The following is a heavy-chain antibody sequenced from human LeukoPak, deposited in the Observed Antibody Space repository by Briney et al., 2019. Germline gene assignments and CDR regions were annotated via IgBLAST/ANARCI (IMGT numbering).Heavy chain of an antibody. V-gene: IGHV4-4*07. CDR3: AREPYSSSSSIFDY. J-gene: IGHJ4*02. CDR1: GGSISSYY. Sequence: SETLSLTCTVSGGSISSYYWSWIRQPAGKGLEWIGRIYTSGSTNYNPSLKSRVTMSVDTSKNQFSLKLSSVTAADTAVYYCAREPYSSSSSIFDYWGQGTLVTVSS. D-gene: IGHD6-13*01. CDR2: IYTSGST.